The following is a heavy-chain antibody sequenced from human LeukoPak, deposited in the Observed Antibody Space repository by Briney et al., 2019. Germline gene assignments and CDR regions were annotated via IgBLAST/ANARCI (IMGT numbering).Heavy chain of an antibody. D-gene: IGHD3-9*01. J-gene: IGHJ1*01. CDR2: IYYSGST. Sequence: SETLSLTCTVSGGSISTYYWSWIRQPPGKGLEWIGYIYYSGSTNYNPSLKSRVTISVDTSKSQFSLKLSSVTAADTAVYYCARGARYYDILTGYQPPYFQHWGQGTLVTVSS. V-gene: IGHV4-59*01. CDR1: GGSISTYY. CDR3: ARGARYYDILTGYQPPYFQH.